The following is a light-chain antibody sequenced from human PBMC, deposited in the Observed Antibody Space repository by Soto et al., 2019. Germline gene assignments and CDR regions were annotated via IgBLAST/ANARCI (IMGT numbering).Light chain of an antibody. CDR2: GAS. CDR3: QQYGSSPLT. CDR1: QSVSSSY. V-gene: IGKV3-20*01. Sequence: EIVLTQSPGTLSLSPGERVTLSCRASQSVSSSYLSWYQQRPGQAPRLLIYGASSRATATPDRFSGSGSGTAFTLTISRLEPEDSAVYYCQQYGSSPLTFGGGTKVEIK. J-gene: IGKJ4*01.